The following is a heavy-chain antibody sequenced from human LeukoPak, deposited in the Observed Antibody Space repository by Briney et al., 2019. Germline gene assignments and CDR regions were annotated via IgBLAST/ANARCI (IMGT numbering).Heavy chain of an antibody. J-gene: IGHJ4*02. D-gene: IGHD2-2*01. CDR1: GFTFDDYG. V-gene: IGHV3-20*04. Sequence: GGSLRLSCAASGFTFDDYGMSWVRQAPGKGLEWVSGINWNGGSTGYADSVKGRFTISRDNAKNSLYLQMNSLRAEDTALYYCARYIVVVPAAIGYYFDYWGQGTLVTVSS. CDR2: INWNGGST. CDR3: ARYIVVVPAAIGYYFDY.